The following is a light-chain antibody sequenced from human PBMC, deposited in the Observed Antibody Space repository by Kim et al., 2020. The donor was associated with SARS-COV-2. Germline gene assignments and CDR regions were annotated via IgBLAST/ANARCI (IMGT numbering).Light chain of an antibody. Sequence: QSALTQPASVSGSPGQSITISCTGTSSDVGGYNYVSWYQHHPGKAPKLMICDVSKRPSGVSNRFSGSKSGNTASLTISGPQAEDEADYYCSSYTRSATWVFGGGTQLTVL. CDR2: DVS. CDR1: SSDVGGYNY. CDR3: SSYTRSATWV. J-gene: IGLJ3*02. V-gene: IGLV2-14*03.